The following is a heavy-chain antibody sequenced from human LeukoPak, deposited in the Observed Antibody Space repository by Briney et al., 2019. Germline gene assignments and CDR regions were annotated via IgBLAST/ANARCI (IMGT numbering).Heavy chain of an antibody. V-gene: IGHV1-8*01. CDR3: ARSPTRITIFGVVITGLIDY. J-gene: IGHJ4*02. D-gene: IGHD3-3*01. CDR2: MDPNSGNA. CDR1: GYTFTSYD. Sequence: GASVKVSCKASGYTFTSYDVNWVRQATGQGLEWMGWMDPNSGNAGYAQKFQGRVTMTRNTSISTAYMELSSLRSEDTAVYYCARSPTRITIFGVVITGLIDYWGQGTLVTVSS.